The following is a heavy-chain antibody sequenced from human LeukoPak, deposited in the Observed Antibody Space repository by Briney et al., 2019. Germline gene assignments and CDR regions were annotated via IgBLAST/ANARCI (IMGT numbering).Heavy chain of an antibody. CDR1: GFTFSSSA. J-gene: IGHJ4*02. V-gene: IGHV3-23*01. CDR2: ISASGGST. D-gene: IGHD2-15*01. Sequence: PGGSLRLSCAASGFTFSSSAMSWVRQVPGKGLEWVSGISASGGSTSYADSVRGRFTISRDNSKNTLHLQMNSLRAEDTAVYYCAKGPQYCSGGSCYQADYWGQGTLVTVSS. CDR3: AKGPQYCSGGSCYQADY.